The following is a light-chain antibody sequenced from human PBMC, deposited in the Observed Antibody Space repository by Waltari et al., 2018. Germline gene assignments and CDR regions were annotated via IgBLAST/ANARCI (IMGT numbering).Light chain of an antibody. CDR1: SSDVGNYNY. CDR2: EVN. Sequence: QSALTQPASVSGSPGQSITISCTGTSSDVGNYNYVSWYQQHPGKAPKLMIHEVNNRPSGCSNRFSGFKSGDTASLTISGLQGEDEADYYCSSYSSISFLVFGSGTTVTVL. J-gene: IGLJ1*01. V-gene: IGLV2-14*01. CDR3: SSYSSISFLV.